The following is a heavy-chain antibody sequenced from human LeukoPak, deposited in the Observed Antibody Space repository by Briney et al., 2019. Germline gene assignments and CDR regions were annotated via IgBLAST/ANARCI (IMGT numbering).Heavy chain of an antibody. V-gene: IGHV4-39*01. D-gene: IGHD3-22*01. J-gene: IGHJ4*02. CDR3: ATQSSNYYDSSGYYYDY. Sequence: SETLSLTCTVSGGSISSSSYYWGWIRQPPGKGLEWIGSIYYSGSTYYNPSLKSRVTISVDTSKNQFSLKLSSVTAADTAVYYCATQSSNYYDSSGYYYDYWGQGTLVTVSS. CDR1: GGSISSSSYY. CDR2: IYYSGST.